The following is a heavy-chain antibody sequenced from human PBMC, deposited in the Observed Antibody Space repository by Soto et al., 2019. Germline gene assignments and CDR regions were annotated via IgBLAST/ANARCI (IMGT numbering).Heavy chain of an antibody. CDR1: RFSVSNFY. CDR2: ISGTDPYM. V-gene: IGHV3-11*06. Sequence: GGSLRLSCAASRFSVSNFYVSWVRQAPGKGLEWVAYISGTDPYMKYADAVRGRFTISRDNAKNSVYLQMNSLRDDDTAVYYCARGSSVRGVNVWGQAPTVTVSS. D-gene: IGHD6-13*01. J-gene: IGHJ6*02. CDR3: ARGSSVRGVNV.